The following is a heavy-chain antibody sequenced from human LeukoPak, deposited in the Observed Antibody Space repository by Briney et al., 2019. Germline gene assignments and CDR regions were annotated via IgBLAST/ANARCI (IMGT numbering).Heavy chain of an antibody. J-gene: IGHJ4*01. CDR2: IYYSGST. V-gene: IGHV4-59*08. CDR1: GGSISSYY. Sequence: PSETLSLTCTVSGGSISSYYWSWIRQPPGKGLEWIGYIYYSGSTNYNPSLKSRVTISVDTSKNQFSLKLTSVTAADTAVYFCARHPSSAWHADYWGHGTLVTVSS. D-gene: IGHD6-25*01. CDR3: ARHPSSAWHADY.